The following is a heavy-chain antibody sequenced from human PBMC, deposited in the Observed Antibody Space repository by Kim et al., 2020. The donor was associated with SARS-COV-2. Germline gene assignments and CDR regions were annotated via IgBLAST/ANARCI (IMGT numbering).Heavy chain of an antibody. CDR3: ARVEMATVDY. J-gene: IGHJ4*02. Sequence: DTRYSPSFQGQVTISAEKSISTAYLQWSSLKASDTAMYYCARVEMATVDYWGQGTLVTVSS. V-gene: IGHV5-51*01. D-gene: IGHD5-12*01. CDR2: DT.